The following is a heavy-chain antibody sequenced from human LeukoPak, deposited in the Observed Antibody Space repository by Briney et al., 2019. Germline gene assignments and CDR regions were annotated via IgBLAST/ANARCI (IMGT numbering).Heavy chain of an antibody. D-gene: IGHD3-22*01. Sequence: ASVKVSCKASGYTFTSYGISWVRQAPGQGLEWMGWISAYNGNTNYAQKLQGRVTMTTDTSTSTVYMELSSLRSEDTAVYHCARGPGEGGNSGYYYGKPEDPADYYFDYWGQGTLVTVSS. CDR3: ARGPGEGGNSGYYYGKPEDPADYYFDY. CDR1: GYTFTSYG. CDR2: ISAYNGNT. J-gene: IGHJ4*02. V-gene: IGHV1-18*01.